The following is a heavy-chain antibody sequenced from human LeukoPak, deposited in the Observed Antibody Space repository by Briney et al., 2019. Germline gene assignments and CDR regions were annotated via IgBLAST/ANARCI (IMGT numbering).Heavy chain of an antibody. D-gene: IGHD3-10*01. CDR2: IYSGGST. CDR3: ARNQVTMVRGVIKGFDP. Sequence: GGSLRLSCAASGFTVSSNYMSWVRQAPGKGLEWVSVIYSGGSTYYADSVKGRFTISRDNSKNTLYLQMNSLRAEDTAVYYCARNQVTMVRGVIKGFDPWGQGTLVTVSS. V-gene: IGHV3-66*01. CDR1: GFTVSSNY. J-gene: IGHJ5*02.